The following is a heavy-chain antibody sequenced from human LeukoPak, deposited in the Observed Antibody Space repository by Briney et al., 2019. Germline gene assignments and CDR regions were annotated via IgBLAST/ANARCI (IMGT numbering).Heavy chain of an antibody. CDR1: GGAISSSSYY. D-gene: IGHD6-19*01. J-gene: IGHJ4*02. CDR2: VYSTGST. V-gene: IGHV4-61*05. Sequence: SETLSLTCTASGGAISSSSYYWAWVRQPPGKGLEWIGYVYSTGSTSNPSLKSRVTLSADTSKNQFSLKLSSVTAADTAVYYCTRLAKYGSGWSVFDFWGQGSLVTVSS. CDR3: TRLAKYGSGWSVFDF.